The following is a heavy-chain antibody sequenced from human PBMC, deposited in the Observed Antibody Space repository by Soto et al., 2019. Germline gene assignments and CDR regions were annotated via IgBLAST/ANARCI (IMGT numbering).Heavy chain of an antibody. CDR3: ARVGYQLLVWFDP. J-gene: IGHJ5*02. Sequence: QVQLVQSGAEVKKPGASVKVSCKASGYTFTGYYMHWVRQAPGQGLEWMGWINPNTGGTNYAQKFQGRVTKTRDTAVNTAYMELSSLRSGDPAMYYCARVGYQLLVWFDPWGQGTLVTVSS. D-gene: IGHD2-2*01. CDR1: GYTFTGYY. CDR2: INPNTGGT. V-gene: IGHV1-2*02.